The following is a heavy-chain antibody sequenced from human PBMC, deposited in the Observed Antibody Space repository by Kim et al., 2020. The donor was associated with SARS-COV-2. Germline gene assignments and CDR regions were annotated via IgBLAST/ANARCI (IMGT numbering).Heavy chain of an antibody. CDR3: ATEGGSSDAFDI. CDR1: GYTLTELS. CDR2: FDPEDGET. Sequence: ASVKVSCKVSGYTLTELSMHWVRQAPGKGLEWMGGFDPEDGETIYAQKFQGRVTMTEDTSTDTAYMELSSLRSEDTAVYYCATEGGSSDAFDIWGQGTMVTVSS. D-gene: IGHD2-15*01. V-gene: IGHV1-24*01. J-gene: IGHJ3*02.